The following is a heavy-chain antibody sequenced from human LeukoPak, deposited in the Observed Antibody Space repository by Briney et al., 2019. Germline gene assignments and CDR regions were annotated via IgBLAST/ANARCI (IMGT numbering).Heavy chain of an antibody. Sequence: GASVKVSCKASGYTFTSYDINWVRQATGQGLEWMGRKNPNSGNTGYAQKFQGRVTMTRNTSISTAYMELSSLRSEDTAVYYCARGTYDFWSGHYGMDVWGQGTTVTVSS. CDR2: KNPNSGNT. V-gene: IGHV1-8*01. CDR1: GYTFTSYD. J-gene: IGHJ6*02. CDR3: ARGTYDFWSGHYGMDV. D-gene: IGHD3-3*01.